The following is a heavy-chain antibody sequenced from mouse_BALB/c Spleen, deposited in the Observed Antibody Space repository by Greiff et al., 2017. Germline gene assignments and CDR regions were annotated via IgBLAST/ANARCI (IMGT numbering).Heavy chain of an antibody. D-gene: IGHD2-3*01. V-gene: IGHV5-4*02. CDR1: GFTFSDYY. CDR2: ISDGGSYT. CDR3: ARDGDGWFAY. Sequence: EVQLLESGGGLVKPGGSLKLSCAASGFTFSDYYMYWVRQTPEKRLEWVATISDGGSYTYYPDSVKGRFTISRDNAKNNLYLQMSSLKSEDTAMYYWARDGDGWFAYWGQGTLVTVSA. J-gene: IGHJ3*01.